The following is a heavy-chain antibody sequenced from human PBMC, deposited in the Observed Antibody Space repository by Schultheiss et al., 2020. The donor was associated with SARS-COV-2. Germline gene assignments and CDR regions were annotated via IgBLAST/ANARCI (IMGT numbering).Heavy chain of an antibody. CDR2: MNPNSGNT. CDR3: ARDYGDYYYYYYGMDV. CDR1: GGTFSSYA. V-gene: IGHV1-8*02. D-gene: IGHD4-17*01. J-gene: IGHJ6*02. Sequence: ASVKVSCKASGGTFSSYAISWVRQAPGQGLEWMGWMNPNSGNTGYAQKFQGRVTMTRNTSISTAYMELSSLRSEDTAVYYCARDYGDYYYYYYGMDVWGQGTTVTVSS.